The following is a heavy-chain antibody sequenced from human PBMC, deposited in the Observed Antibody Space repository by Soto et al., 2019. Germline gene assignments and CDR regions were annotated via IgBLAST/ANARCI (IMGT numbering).Heavy chain of an antibody. CDR2: IYHSGST. D-gene: IGHD1-26*01. V-gene: IGHV4-4*02. CDR1: GGSISNTNW. Sequence: SETLSLTCAISGGSISNTNWWSWVRQPPGKGLEWIGEIYHSGSTNYKPSLKSRLTISVDKSRNQFSLSLSSVAAADTAVYYCASRLGATRFDNWGQGILVTVS. J-gene: IGHJ4*02. CDR3: ASRLGATRFDN.